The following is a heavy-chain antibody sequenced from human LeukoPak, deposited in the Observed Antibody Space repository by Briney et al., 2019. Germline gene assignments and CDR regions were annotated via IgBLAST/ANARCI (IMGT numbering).Heavy chain of an antibody. CDR1: GFTFSNYA. V-gene: IGHV3-23*01. CDR2: ILASGETT. CDR3: AKDGYSTGDDSSGYIFDY. J-gene: IGHJ4*02. Sequence: GGSLRLSCAASGFTFSNYAMTWVRQAPGKGLEWVSGILASGETTYYADSVKGRFTISRDNSKNTLYLQMNSLRAEDTAVYYCAKDGYSTGDDSSGYIFDYWGQGTLVTVSS. D-gene: IGHD3-22*01.